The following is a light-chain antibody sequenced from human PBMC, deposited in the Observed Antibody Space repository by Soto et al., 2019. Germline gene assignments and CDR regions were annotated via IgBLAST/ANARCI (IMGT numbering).Light chain of an antibody. CDR2: EVN. Sequence: QSALTQPPSASGSPGQSVTISCTGTSSDIGGYNYVSWYQQHPGNGPKLMIYEVNKRPSGVPDRFSGSKSGNTASLTVAGLQAEDEADYYCCSYAGSNNYVFGTGTKVTVL. CDR3: CSYAGSNNYV. CDR1: SSDIGGYNY. J-gene: IGLJ1*01. V-gene: IGLV2-8*01.